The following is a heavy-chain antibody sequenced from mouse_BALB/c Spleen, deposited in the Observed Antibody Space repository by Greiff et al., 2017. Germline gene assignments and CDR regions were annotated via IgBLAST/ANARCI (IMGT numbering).Heavy chain of an antibody. Sequence: EVKLVESGGGLVKPGGSLKLSCAASGFTFSSYAMSWVRQSPEKRLEWVAEISSGGSYTYYPDTVTGRFTISRDNAKNTLYLEMSSLRSEDTAMYYCARRDDYDRGYLDDWGQGTTLTVSS. CDR2: ISSGGSYT. CDR1: GFTFSSYA. J-gene: IGHJ2*01. V-gene: IGHV5-9-4*01. D-gene: IGHD2-4*01. CDR3: ARRDDYDRGYLDD.